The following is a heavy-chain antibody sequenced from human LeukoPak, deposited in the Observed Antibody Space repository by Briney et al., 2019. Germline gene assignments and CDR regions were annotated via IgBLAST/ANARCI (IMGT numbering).Heavy chain of an antibody. J-gene: IGHJ4*02. CDR3: ARERPRYCSGGSCYLGYFDY. V-gene: IGHV1-2*02. CDR2: INPNSGGT. Sequence: ASVKACCKASGYTFTGYYMNSVRQAPGQRVEWMGWINPNSGGTNYAQKFQARVTMTRDTSISTAYMELSRLRSDDTAVYYCARERPRYCSGGSCYLGYFDYWGQGTLVTVSS. D-gene: IGHD2-15*01. CDR1: GYTFTGYY.